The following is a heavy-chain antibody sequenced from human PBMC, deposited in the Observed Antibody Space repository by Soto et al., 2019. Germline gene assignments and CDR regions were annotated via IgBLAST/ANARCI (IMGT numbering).Heavy chain of an antibody. CDR1: GFSLSTSGMR. Sequence: SGPTLVNPTQTLTLTCTFSGFSLSTSGMRVSWIRQPPGKALEWLARIDWDDDKFYSTSLKTRLTISKDTSKNQVVLTMTNMDPVDTATYYCVRIGTTVVTHDAFDIWGQGTMVTVS. D-gene: IGHD4-17*01. CDR3: VRIGTTVVTHDAFDI. V-gene: IGHV2-70*04. CDR2: IDWDDDK. J-gene: IGHJ3*02.